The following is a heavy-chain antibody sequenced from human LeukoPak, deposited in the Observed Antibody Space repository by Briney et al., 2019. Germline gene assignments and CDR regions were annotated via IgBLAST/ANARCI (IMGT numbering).Heavy chain of an antibody. V-gene: IGHV4-34*01. CDR3: ARRPTYYDFWSGYYPFDY. CDR2: INHSGST. J-gene: IGHJ4*02. D-gene: IGHD3-3*01. CDR1: GGSFSGYY. Sequence: PSETLSLTCAVYGGSFSGYYWSWIRQPPGKGLEWIGEINHSGSTNYNPSLKSRVTISVDTSKNQFSLKLSSVAAADTAVYYCARRPTYYDFWSGYYPFDYWGQGTLVTVSS.